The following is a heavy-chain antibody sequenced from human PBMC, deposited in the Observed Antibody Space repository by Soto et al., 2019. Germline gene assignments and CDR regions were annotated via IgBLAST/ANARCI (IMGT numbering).Heavy chain of an antibody. J-gene: IGHJ5*02. CDR1: GGSFSGYY. V-gene: IGHV4-34*01. D-gene: IGHD6-19*01. CDR3: GRGDSSGFWWFDP. Sequence: SETLSLTCAVYGGSFSGYYWSWIRQPPGKGLEWIGEINHSGSTNYNPSLKSRVTISVDTSKNQFSLKLSSVTAADTAVYYCGRGDSSGFWWFDPWGQGTLVTVSS. CDR2: INHSGST.